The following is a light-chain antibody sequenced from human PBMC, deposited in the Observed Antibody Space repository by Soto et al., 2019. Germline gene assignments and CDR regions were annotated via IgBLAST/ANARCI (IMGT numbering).Light chain of an antibody. V-gene: IGKV1-5*03. CDR1: QSISSW. CDR3: QQYYSYQYT. CDR2: KAS. J-gene: IGKJ2*01. Sequence: DIQMTQSPSTLSASVGDRVTITCRASQSISSWLAWYQQKPGKAPKLLIYKASSLESGVPSRFSGSGSGTEFTLTISSLHPDDFATYFCQQYYSYQYTFGQGTKLAIK.